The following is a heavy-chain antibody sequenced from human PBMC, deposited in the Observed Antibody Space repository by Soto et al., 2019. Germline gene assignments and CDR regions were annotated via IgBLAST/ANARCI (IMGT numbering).Heavy chain of an antibody. D-gene: IGHD3-16*01. CDR1: GFSFSDSA. CDR2: ISTNGRST. CDR3: LRDIFGAVIFDS. V-gene: IGHV3-64D*06. J-gene: IGHJ4*02. Sequence: GGSLRLSCSASGFSFSDSAMHWARQAPGKGLEYVSAISTNGRSTYYADSVKGRFTISRDNSKNTVHLQMSSLRTEDTAVYYCLRDIFGAVIFDSWGQGTPVTVSS.